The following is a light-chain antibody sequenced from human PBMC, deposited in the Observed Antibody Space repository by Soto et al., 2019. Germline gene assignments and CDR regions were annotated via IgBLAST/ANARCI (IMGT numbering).Light chain of an antibody. J-gene: IGKJ1*01. V-gene: IGKV1-39*01. Sequence: DIQIPLSPSPLSLSVADRVTITSRASQTISNYLNWYQQKSGRAPKLLIYAASNLQSGVPSRFTGSGSGTHFTLTISGLEPADFATYYCQQSYSTPRTFGQGTKVDIK. CDR1: QTISNY. CDR2: AAS. CDR3: QQSYSTPRT.